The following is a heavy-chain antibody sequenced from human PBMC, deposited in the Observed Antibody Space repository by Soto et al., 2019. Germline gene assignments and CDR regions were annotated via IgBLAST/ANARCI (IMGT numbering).Heavy chain of an antibody. CDR1: GASVTSGDYY. D-gene: IGHD3-3*01. J-gene: IGHJ4*02. CDR3: ARGGLYDLWSGLFD. Sequence: QAQLQESGPGLVRPSQTLSLSCSVSGASVTSGDYYWNWIRQTPGTGLEWLGNMHVDGTTISNSFLKSRVTISRDTSKNQFSLELTAVSAADTAVYFCARGGLYDLWSGLFDWGQGIRVTVSS. V-gene: IGHV4-30-4*01. CDR2: MHVDGTT.